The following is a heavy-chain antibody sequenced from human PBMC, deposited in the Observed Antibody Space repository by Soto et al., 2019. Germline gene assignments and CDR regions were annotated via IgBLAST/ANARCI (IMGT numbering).Heavy chain of an antibody. CDR2: IYPGDSDT. J-gene: IGHJ6*02. D-gene: IGHD6-6*01. Sequence: EVQLVQSGAEVKKPGESLKISCKGSGYSFTRYWIGWVRQMPGKGLEWMGIIYPGDSDTRYSPSFQGQVTISADKSISTAYLQWSSLKASDTAMYYCARHSGSSRWYYYYGMDVWGQGTTVTVSS. CDR1: GYSFTRYW. CDR3: ARHSGSSRWYYYYGMDV. V-gene: IGHV5-51*01.